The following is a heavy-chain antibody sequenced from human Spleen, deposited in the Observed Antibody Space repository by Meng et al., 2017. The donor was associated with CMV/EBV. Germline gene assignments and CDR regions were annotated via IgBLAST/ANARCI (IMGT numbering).Heavy chain of an antibody. Sequence: ASVKVSCKASGYTFTTYDIHWVRQAAGQGLEWMGWMNPNSGNTGYAQKFQGRITMTRDSSISTAYMELSSLRSEETAVYYCAIILEWLSPTVYYYGMDVWGQGTTVTVSS. CDR1: GYTFTTYD. J-gene: IGHJ6*02. D-gene: IGHD3-3*01. CDR3: AIILEWLSPTVYYYGMDV. V-gene: IGHV1-8*01. CDR2: MNPNSGNT.